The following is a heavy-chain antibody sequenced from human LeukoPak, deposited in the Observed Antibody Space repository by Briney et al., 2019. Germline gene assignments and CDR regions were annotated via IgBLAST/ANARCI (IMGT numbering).Heavy chain of an antibody. V-gene: IGHV3-30-3*01. Sequence: PGGSLRLSCAASGFTLSNYDIYWVRQAPGKGLEWVALISYDGNNKYYADSVKGRFTISRDNPKNTLYLQMNSLKPEDTGVYYCARVSGYCSSTSCPRDWYFDLWGRGTLVTVSS. CDR3: ARVSGYCSSTSCPRDWYFDL. J-gene: IGHJ2*01. D-gene: IGHD2-2*01. CDR2: ISYDGNNK. CDR1: GFTLSNYD.